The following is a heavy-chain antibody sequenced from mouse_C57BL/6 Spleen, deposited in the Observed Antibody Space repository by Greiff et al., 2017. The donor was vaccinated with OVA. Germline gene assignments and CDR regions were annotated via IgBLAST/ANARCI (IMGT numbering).Heavy chain of an antibody. Sequence: VKLQQPGAELVRPGTSVKLSCKASGYTFTSYWMHWVKQRPGQGLEWIGVIDPSDSYTNYNQKFKGKATLTVDTSSSTAYMQLSSLTSEDSAVYYGARFTTVVPMNFDVWGTGTTVTVSS. D-gene: IGHD1-1*01. V-gene: IGHV1-59*01. CDR1: GYTFTSYW. CDR2: IDPSDSYT. CDR3: ARFTTVVPMNFDV. J-gene: IGHJ1*03.